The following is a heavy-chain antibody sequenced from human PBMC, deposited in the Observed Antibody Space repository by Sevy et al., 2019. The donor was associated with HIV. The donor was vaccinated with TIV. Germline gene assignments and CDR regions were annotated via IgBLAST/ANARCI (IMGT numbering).Heavy chain of an antibody. CDR1: GFSFSDYY. D-gene: IGHD2-21*01. CDR3: TRELWPGDY. V-gene: IGHV3-7*01. Sequence: GGSLRLSCAASGFSFSDYYMGWVRQAPGKGLEWVANIHQDGSQENYVDSVKGRFTISRDNAKNSVYLQMNSLRVDDTGIYYCTRELWPGDYWGQGTLVTVSS. CDR2: IHQDGSQE. J-gene: IGHJ4*02.